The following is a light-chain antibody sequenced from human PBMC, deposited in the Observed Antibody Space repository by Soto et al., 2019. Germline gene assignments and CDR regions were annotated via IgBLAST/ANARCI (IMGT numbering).Light chain of an antibody. Sequence: EIVLTQSPATLSLSPGERATLFCRASQSVSSYLAWYQQKPGQAPRLLIFDASNRATGIPARFSGSGSATDCTLTISSLEPEDFAVYYCQHRSIWPVSVGQGTRLEIK. CDR2: DAS. V-gene: IGKV3-11*01. J-gene: IGKJ5*01. CDR3: QHRSIWPVS. CDR1: QSVSSY.